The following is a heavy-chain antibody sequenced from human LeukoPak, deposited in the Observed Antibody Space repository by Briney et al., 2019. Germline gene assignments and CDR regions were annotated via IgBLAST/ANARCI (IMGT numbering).Heavy chain of an antibody. CDR1: GGSISSYY. CDR3: AREAGRGYSSSWYFDY. J-gene: IGHJ4*02. D-gene: IGHD6-13*01. CDR2: INHSGST. Sequence: PSETLSLTCTVSGGSISSYYWSWIRQPPGKGLEWIGEINHSGSTNYNPSLKSRVTISVDTSKNQFSLKLSSVTAADTAVYYCAREAGRGYSSSWYFDYWGQGTLVTVSS. V-gene: IGHV4-34*01.